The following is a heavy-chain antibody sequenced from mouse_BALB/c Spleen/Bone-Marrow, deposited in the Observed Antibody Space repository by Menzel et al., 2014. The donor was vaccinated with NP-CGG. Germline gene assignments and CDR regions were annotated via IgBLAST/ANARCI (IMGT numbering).Heavy chain of an antibody. Sequence: QVQLQQSGAELVKPGASLKLSCKASGYTFTNYWIHWVKQRPGQGLEWIGKINPSNGRTNYNEKFKTKATLTVDKSSSTAYMQLSSLTSEDSAVNYCAARLSHLAMDYWGQGTSVTISS. CDR3: AARLSHLAMDY. J-gene: IGHJ4*01. CDR2: INPSNGRT. CDR1: GYTFTNYW. D-gene: IGHD2-2*01. V-gene: IGHV1S81*02.